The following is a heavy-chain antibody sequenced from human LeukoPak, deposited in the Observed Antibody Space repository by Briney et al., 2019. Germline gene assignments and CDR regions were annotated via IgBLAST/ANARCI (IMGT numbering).Heavy chain of an antibody. D-gene: IGHD3-10*01. CDR1: GGSISSYY. CDR3: ARGGYYGSGNDFRFDP. J-gene: IGHJ5*02. V-gene: IGHV4-59*01. Sequence: SETLSLTCTVSGGSISSYYWSWIRQPPGEGLEWIGYIYYSGGTNYNPSLKSRVTISVETSKNQFSLKLKSVTAADTAVYYCARGGYYGSGNDFRFDPWGQGTLVTVSS. CDR2: IYYSGGT.